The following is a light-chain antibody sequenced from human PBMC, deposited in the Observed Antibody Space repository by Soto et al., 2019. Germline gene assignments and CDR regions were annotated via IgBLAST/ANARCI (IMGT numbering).Light chain of an antibody. J-gene: IGLJ3*02. Sequence: QSVLTQPASVSGSPGQSITISCTGTSSDVGAYNHVSWYQQHPGKVPKVMIYEVNNRPSGVSNRCSASTSGNTASLTISGLQAEDEATYYCSSFTSGGTWVFGGGTKLTVL. CDR3: SSFTSGGTWV. V-gene: IGLV2-14*03. CDR1: SSDVGAYNH. CDR2: EVN.